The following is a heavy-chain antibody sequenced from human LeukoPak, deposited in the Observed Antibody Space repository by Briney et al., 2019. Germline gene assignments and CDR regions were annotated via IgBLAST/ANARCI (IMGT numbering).Heavy chain of an antibody. D-gene: IGHD4-11*01. V-gene: IGHV4-34*01. CDR2: INHSGST. Sequence: SETLSLTCAVYGGSFSGYYWSWIRQPPGKGLEWIGEINHSGSTNYNPSLKSRVTISVDTSKNQFSLKLSSVTAADTAVYYCARVSVYSNYPDYWGQGTLVTVSS. CDR3: ARVSVYSNYPDY. J-gene: IGHJ4*02. CDR1: GGSFSGYY.